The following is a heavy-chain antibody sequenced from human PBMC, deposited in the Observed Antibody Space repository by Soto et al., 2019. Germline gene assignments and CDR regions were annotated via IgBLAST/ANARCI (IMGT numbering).Heavy chain of an antibody. Sequence: GGSLRLSCAASGFTFSSYGMHWVRQAPGKGLEWVAVISYDGSNKYYADSVKGRFTISRDNSKNTLYLQMNSLRAEDTAVYYCEKGNYGDSGDYFDYWGQGTLVTVSS. CDR3: EKGNYGDSGDYFDY. D-gene: IGHD4-17*01. CDR2: ISYDGSNK. J-gene: IGHJ4*02. V-gene: IGHV3-30*18. CDR1: GFTFSSYG.